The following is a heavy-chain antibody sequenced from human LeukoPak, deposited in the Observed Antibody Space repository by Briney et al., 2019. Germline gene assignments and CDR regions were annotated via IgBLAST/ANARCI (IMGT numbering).Heavy chain of an antibody. CDR1: GYTFTSYD. CDR2: INPSGGST. CDR3: ARDNSVEDTAWWFDP. D-gene: IGHD4-23*01. J-gene: IGHJ5*02. Sequence: ASVKVSCKASGYTFTSYDINWVRQAPGQGLEWMGIINPSGGSTSYAQKFQGRVAMTRDMSTSTDYMELSSLRSEDTAVYYCARDNSVEDTAWWFDPWGQGTLVTVSS. V-gene: IGHV1-46*01.